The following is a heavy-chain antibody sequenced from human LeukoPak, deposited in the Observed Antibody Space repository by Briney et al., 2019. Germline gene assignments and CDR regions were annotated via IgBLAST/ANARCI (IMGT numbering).Heavy chain of an antibody. V-gene: IGHV3-11*04. CDR1: GFTFSDYY. Sequence: GGSLRLSCVASGFTFSDYYMSWIRQAPGTRLEWVSYISSSGNTIYYADSVKGRFTISRDNAKNSVYLQINSLRAEDTAVYYCARAEYYYDSSGYYDGAFDIWGQGTMVTVSS. J-gene: IGHJ3*02. CDR3: ARAEYYYDSSGYYDGAFDI. D-gene: IGHD3-22*01. CDR2: ISSSGNTI.